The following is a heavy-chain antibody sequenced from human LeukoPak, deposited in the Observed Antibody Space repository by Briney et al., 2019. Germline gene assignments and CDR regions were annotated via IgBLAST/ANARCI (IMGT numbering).Heavy chain of an antibody. Sequence: ASVKVSCKASQYTFTDYAVHWVRQAPGQRLEWTGWINAGNGKTKYSQSFQGRVTITRDTSATTAYMELSSLTSEDTAVYYCARDQDFRSGLYRRDFDSWGQGTLVTVSS. CDR2: INAGNGKT. CDR3: ARDQDFRSGLYRRDFDS. V-gene: IGHV1-3*01. CDR1: QYTFTDYA. J-gene: IGHJ4*02. D-gene: IGHD3-3*01.